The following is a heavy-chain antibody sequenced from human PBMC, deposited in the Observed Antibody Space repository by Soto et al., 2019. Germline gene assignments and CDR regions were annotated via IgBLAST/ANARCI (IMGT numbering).Heavy chain of an antibody. CDR1: GYTFTSYY. CDR2: INPSGGST. V-gene: IGHV1-46*01. D-gene: IGHD2-15*01. J-gene: IGHJ3*02. Sequence: QVQLVQSGAEVRKPGASVKVSCKAAGYTFTSYYMHWVRQAPGQGLEWMGIINPSGGSTRYAQKLQGRVTMTRGTSKSTVYMELSRRRSEHTDMYYRARNRLYCSGDDCYSNGFDIRGQGAMVAVSS. CDR3: ARNRLYCSGDDCYSNGFDI.